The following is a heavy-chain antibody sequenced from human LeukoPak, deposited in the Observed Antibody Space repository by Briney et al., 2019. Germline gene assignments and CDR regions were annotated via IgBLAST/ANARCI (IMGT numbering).Heavy chain of an antibody. CDR1: GGSISSGGYY. J-gene: IGHJ4*02. CDR2: IYYSGST. CDR3: ARVPPTRDYYDSSGYWNYFDY. Sequence: PSETLSLTCTVSGGSISSGGYYWSWIRQHPGKGLEWIGYIYYSGSTYYNPPLKSRVTISVDTSKNQFSLKLSSVTAADTAVYYCARVPPTRDYYDSSGYWNYFDYWGQGTLVTVSS. D-gene: IGHD3-22*01. V-gene: IGHV4-31*03.